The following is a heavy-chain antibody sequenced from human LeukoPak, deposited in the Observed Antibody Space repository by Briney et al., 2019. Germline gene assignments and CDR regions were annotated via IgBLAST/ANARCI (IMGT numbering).Heavy chain of an antibody. Sequence: GGSLRLSCAASGFTFGSYGMHWVRQAPGKGLEWVAVIWYDGSNKYYADSVKGRFTISRGNSKNTLYLQMNSLRAEDTAVYYCAKDQFGHGMVRGVIGYWGQGTLVTVSS. V-gene: IGHV3-33*06. J-gene: IGHJ4*02. CDR1: GFTFGSYG. CDR2: IWYDGSNK. D-gene: IGHD3-10*01. CDR3: AKDQFGHGMVRGVIGY.